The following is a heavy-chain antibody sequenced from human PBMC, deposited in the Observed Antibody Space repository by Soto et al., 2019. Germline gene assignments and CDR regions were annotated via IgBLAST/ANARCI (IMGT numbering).Heavy chain of an antibody. CDR3: ARARYFDWPKYYFDY. J-gene: IGHJ4*02. CDR1: GYSFTSYW. CDR2: IYPGDSNT. D-gene: IGHD3-9*01. Sequence: GEALKISCKASGYSFTSYWIGWVRQMPGKGLQWMGIIYPGDSNTRYNPSFQGQVTISADKSISPAYLQWSSLKASDTAMYYCARARYFDWPKYYFDYWGQGTLVTVSS. V-gene: IGHV5-51*01.